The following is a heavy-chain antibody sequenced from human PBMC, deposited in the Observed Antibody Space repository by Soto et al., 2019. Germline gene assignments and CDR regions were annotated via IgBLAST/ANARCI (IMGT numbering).Heavy chain of an antibody. V-gene: IGHV1-18*01. J-gene: IGHJ5*02. Sequence: QVQLVQSGAEVRKPGASVKVSCKASGYSFTSYGITWVRQAPGQGLEWMGWISGYNGNTKYAQKLQGRVTMTTDTSTSTANMELSSLRTDARAVYDLAKAGSGWPQRRFDPWGQGALVTAS. CDR3: AKAGSGWPQRRFDP. CDR2: ISGYNGNT. CDR1: GYSFTSYG. D-gene: IGHD6-19*01.